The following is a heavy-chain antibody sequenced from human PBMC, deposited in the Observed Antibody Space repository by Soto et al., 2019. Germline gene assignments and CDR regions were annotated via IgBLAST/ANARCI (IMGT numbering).Heavy chain of an antibody. J-gene: IGHJ1*01. CDR1: GFTFSSYS. D-gene: IGHD1-26*01. CDR2: ISSSSGYI. CDR3: ARDIRMGATTPVFQH. Sequence: PGGSLRLSCAASGFTFSSYSMNWVRQAPGKGLEWVSSISSSSGYIYYADSVKGRFTISRDNAKNSLYLQMNSLRAEDTAVYYCARDIRMGATTPVFQHWGQGTLVTVSS. V-gene: IGHV3-21*01.